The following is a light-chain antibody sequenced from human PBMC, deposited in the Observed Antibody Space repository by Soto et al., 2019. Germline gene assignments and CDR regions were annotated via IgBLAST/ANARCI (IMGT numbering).Light chain of an antibody. CDR1: SSNIGAGYD. V-gene: IGLV1-40*01. CDR3: CSYAGSNTFVL. CDR2: GNS. Sequence: QSVLTQPPSVSGAPGQRVTISCTGSSSNIGAGYDVHWYQQLPGTAPKLLIYGNSNRPSGVPDRFSGSKSGNTASLTISGLQAEDEADYYCCSYAGSNTFVLLGGGTKLTVL. J-gene: IGLJ2*01.